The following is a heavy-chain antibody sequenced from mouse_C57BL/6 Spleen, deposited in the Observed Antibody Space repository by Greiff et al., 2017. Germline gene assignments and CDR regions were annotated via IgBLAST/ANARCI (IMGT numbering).Heavy chain of an antibody. J-gene: IGHJ1*03. CDR3: ARSGYSNYFYWYFDV. Sequence: VQLQQPGTELVKPGASVKLSCKASGYTFTSYWMHWVKQRPGQGLEWIGNINPSNGGTNYNEKFKSKATLTVDKSSSTAYMQLSSLTSEDSAVYYCARSGYSNYFYWYFDVWGTGTTVTVSS. CDR2: INPSNGGT. V-gene: IGHV1-53*01. CDR1: GYTFTSYW. D-gene: IGHD2-5*01.